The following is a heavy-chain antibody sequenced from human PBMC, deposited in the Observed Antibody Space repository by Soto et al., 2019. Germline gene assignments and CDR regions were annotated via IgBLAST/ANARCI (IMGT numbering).Heavy chain of an antibody. J-gene: IGHJ6*02. D-gene: IGHD1-1*01. CDR3: AKATGTHLNYYYGMDV. Sequence: GGSLRLSCAASGFTFSSYGMHWVGQAPCKGLEWVAVISYDGSNKYYADSVKGRFTISRDNFKNTLYLQMNSLRAEDTAVYYCAKATGTHLNYYYGMDVWGQGTTVTVSS. V-gene: IGHV3-30*18. CDR1: GFTFSSYG. CDR2: ISYDGSNK.